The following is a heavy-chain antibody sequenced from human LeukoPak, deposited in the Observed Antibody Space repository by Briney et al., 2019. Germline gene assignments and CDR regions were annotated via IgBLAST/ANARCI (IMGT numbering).Heavy chain of an antibody. V-gene: IGHV3-74*01. D-gene: IGHD3-22*01. Sequence: GGSLRLSCAASGFTFSGYWMHWVRQAPGKGLVWVSRTNRDDSDTSYADSVKGRFTISRDKAKSTLYLQMNSLRVEDTAVYYCARSANYFDTSGQDYWGQGTLVSVSS. CDR2: TNRDDSDT. CDR1: GFTFSGYW. CDR3: ARSANYFDTSGQDY. J-gene: IGHJ4*02.